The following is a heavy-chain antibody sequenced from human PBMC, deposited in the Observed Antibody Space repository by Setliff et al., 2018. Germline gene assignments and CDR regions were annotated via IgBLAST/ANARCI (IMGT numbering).Heavy chain of an antibody. CDR2: ISYDGSNK. D-gene: IGHD3-10*01. V-gene: IGHV3-30-3*01. Sequence: GGSLRLSCAASGFTFSSYAMHWVRQAPGKGLEWVAVISYDGSNKYYADSVKGRFTISRDNSKNTLYLQMNSLRAEDTAVYYCARGSLSAFGELSGYYYYGMDVWGQGTAVTVSS. J-gene: IGHJ6*02. CDR1: GFTFSSYA. CDR3: ARGSLSAFGELSGYYYYGMDV.